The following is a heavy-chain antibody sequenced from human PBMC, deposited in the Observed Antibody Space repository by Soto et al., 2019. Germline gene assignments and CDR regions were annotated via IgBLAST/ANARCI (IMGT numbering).Heavy chain of an antibody. J-gene: IGHJ3*02. CDR3: ARATGNYDILTGYYPQAFDI. CDR1: GGSISSGGYS. Sequence: SETLSLTCAVSGGSISSGGYSWSWIRQPPGKGLEWIGYMYHSGSTYYNPSLKSRVTISVDRSKNQFSLKLSSVTAADTAVYYCARATGNYDILTGYYPQAFDIWGQGTMVTVSS. CDR2: MYHSGST. V-gene: IGHV4-30-2*01. D-gene: IGHD3-9*01.